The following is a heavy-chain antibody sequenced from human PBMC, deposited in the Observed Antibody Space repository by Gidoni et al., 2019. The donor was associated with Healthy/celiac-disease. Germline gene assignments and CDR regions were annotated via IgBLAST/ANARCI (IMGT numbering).Heavy chain of an antibody. J-gene: IGHJ6*02. CDR3: ARGKRDIVVVPAEYGMDV. Sequence: QVQLVQSGAEVKKPGSSVKVSCKASGGTFSSYAISWVRQAPGQGLEWMGGIIPIFGTANYAQKFQGRVTITADESTSTAYMELSSLRSEDTAVYYCARGKRDIVVVPAEYGMDVWGQGTTVTVSS. CDR2: IIPIFGTA. V-gene: IGHV1-69*01. D-gene: IGHD2-2*01. CDR1: GGTFSSYA.